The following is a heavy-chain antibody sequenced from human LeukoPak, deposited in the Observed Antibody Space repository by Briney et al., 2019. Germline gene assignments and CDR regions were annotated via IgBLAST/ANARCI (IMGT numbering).Heavy chain of an antibody. J-gene: IGHJ3*02. Sequence: PGGSLRLSCAASGFTFSSYWMSWVRQAPGKGLEWVSYISSSGSTIYYADSVKGRFTISRDNAKNSLYLQMNSLRAEDTAVYYCARDNHPSQGRDITNHAFDIWGQGTMVTVSS. CDR3: ARDNHPSQGRDITNHAFDI. D-gene: IGHD1-1*01. CDR2: ISSSGSTI. V-gene: IGHV3-48*04. CDR1: GFTFSSYW.